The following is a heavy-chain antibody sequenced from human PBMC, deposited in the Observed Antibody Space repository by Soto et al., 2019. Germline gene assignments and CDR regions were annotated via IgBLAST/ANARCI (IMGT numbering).Heavy chain of an antibody. CDR3: RRQASAFYSGAPQYYMDV. V-gene: IGHV3-73*01. CDR2: IRSKGNSYAT. J-gene: IGHJ6*03. CDR1: GFTFSASA. D-gene: IGHD3-3*01. Sequence: EVQLVESGGGLVQPGGSLTLSCAASGFTFSASAMHWVRQASGKGLEWLGRIRSKGNSYATVYAASVKGRFTISRDDSKNTAYLHMNSLKTEDTAVYYCRRQASAFYSGAPQYYMDVWGKGTTVTVSS.